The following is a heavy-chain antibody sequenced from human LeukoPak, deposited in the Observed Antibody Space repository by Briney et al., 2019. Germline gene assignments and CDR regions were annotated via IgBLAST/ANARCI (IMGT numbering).Heavy chain of an antibody. J-gene: IGHJ5*02. CDR2: IHYSGST. D-gene: IGHD3-10*01. CDR1: GGSVSSGAFY. Sequence: SETLSLTCTVSGGSVSSGAFYWSWIRQHPGKGLEWIGYIHYSGSTYYNPSLKSRVTISVDTSKNQFSLKLSSVTAADTAVYYCAREGRGIFNRWGQGTLVTVSS. V-gene: IGHV4-30-4*08. CDR3: AREGRGIFNR.